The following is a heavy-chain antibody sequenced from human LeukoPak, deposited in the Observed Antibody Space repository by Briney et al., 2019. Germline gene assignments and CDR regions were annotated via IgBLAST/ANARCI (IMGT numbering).Heavy chain of an antibody. J-gene: IGHJ4*02. CDR1: GGSISSYY. CDR2: IYYSGST. Sequence: SETLSLTCTVSGGSISSYYWSWIRQPPGKGLEWIGYIYYSGSTNYNPSLKSRVTISVDTSKNQFSLKLSSVTAADTAVYYCARDRSIVGAKYYFDYWGQGTLVTVSS. D-gene: IGHD1-26*01. CDR3: ARDRSIVGAKYYFDY. V-gene: IGHV4-59*01.